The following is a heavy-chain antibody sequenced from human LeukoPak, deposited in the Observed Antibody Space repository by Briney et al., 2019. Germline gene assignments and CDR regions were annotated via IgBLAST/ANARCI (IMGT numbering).Heavy chain of an antibody. CDR1: GFTFSSYS. CDR2: ISSSSSTI. CDR3: AIAAAGIYYCGMDV. V-gene: IGHV3-48*01. D-gene: IGHD6-13*01. Sequence: PGGSLRLSCAASGFTFSSYSMNWVRQAPGKGLEWVSYISSSSSTIYYADSVKGRFTISRDNAKNSLYLQMNSLRAEDTAVYYCAIAAAGIYYCGMDVWGQGTTVTVSS. J-gene: IGHJ6*02.